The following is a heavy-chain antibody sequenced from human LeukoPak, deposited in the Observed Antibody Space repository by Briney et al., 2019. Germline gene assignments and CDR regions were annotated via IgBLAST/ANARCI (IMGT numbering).Heavy chain of an antibody. V-gene: IGHV3-33*08. D-gene: IGHD6-25*01. Sequence: GGSLRLSCAASGFTFSSYAMSWVRQAPGKGLEWLAVIWYDGSNKYYADSVKGRFTISRDNSKNTLYLQMNSLRAEDTAAYYCARDQSGTLDYWGQGTLVTVSS. CDR2: IWYDGSNK. CDR1: GFTFSSYA. CDR3: ARDQSGTLDY. J-gene: IGHJ4*02.